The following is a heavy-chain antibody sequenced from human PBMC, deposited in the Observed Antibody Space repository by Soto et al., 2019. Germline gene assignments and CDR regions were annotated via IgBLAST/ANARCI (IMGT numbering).Heavy chain of an antibody. Sequence: PGGSLRLSCAASGFTFSSYWMHWVRQAPGKGLVWVSRINSDGSSTSYADSVKGRFTISRDNAKNTLYLQMNSLRAEDTAVYYCARDQCNWNPGDYYYYGMDVWGQGTTVTVSS. D-gene: IGHD1-20*01. V-gene: IGHV3-74*01. CDR3: ARDQCNWNPGDYYYYGMDV. CDR2: INSDGSST. CDR1: GFTFSSYW. J-gene: IGHJ6*02.